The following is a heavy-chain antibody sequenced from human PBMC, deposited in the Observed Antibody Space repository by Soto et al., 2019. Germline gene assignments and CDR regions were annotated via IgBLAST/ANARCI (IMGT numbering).Heavy chain of an antibody. CDR3: ARGIVVPAANSPLPDILTGSYFDY. Sequence: QVQLVQSGAEVKKPGSSVKVSCKASGGTFSSYAISWVRQAPGQGLEWMGGIIPIFGTANYAQKFQGRVTIPADESTSTAYMELSSLRSEDTAVYYCARGIVVPAANSPLPDILTGSYFDYWGQGTLVTVSS. CDR1: GGTFSSYA. V-gene: IGHV1-69*01. J-gene: IGHJ4*02. D-gene: IGHD2-2*01. CDR2: IIPIFGTA.